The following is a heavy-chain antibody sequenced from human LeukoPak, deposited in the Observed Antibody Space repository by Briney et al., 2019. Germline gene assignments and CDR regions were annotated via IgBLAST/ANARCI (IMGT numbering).Heavy chain of an antibody. CDR1: RDSVSSNSAA. CDR2: TYYRSKWFY. J-gene: IGHJ4*02. Sequence: SQTLSLTCAISRDSVSSNSAAWNWIRQSPSRGLEWLGRTYYRSKWFYDYAVSVKSRIIINPDTSKNQFSLQLNSVTPEDTAVYYCARDGKYGGYGFDYWGQGTLVTVSS. CDR3: ARDGKYGGYGFDY. D-gene: IGHD5-12*01. V-gene: IGHV6-1*01.